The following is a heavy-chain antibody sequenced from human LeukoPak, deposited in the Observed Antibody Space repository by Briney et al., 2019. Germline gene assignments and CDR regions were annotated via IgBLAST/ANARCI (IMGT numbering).Heavy chain of an antibody. J-gene: IGHJ4*02. Sequence: GGSLRLSCAASGFTFSDYYMNWIRQAPGKGLEWISYISGSGSTIYYADSVNGRFTISRDNAKNSLYLQMNSLRVEDTAVYYCARALRSRRGIVAVPTALDCWGQGTLVTVSS. V-gene: IGHV3-11*01. CDR3: ARALRSRRGIVAVPTALDC. CDR2: ISGSGSTI. D-gene: IGHD2-2*01. CDR1: GFTFSDYY.